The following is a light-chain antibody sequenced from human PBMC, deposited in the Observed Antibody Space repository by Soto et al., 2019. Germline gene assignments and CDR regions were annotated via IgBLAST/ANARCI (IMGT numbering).Light chain of an antibody. J-gene: IGLJ3*02. Sequence: QAVVTQPASVSGSPGQSITISCTGTSSDVGGYNYVSWYQQHPGTAPKLMIYEVSKRPSGVPDRFSGSKSGNTASLTISGLQAEDEADYYCCSYAGSYSWVFGGGTKLTVL. CDR3: CSYAGSYSWV. V-gene: IGLV2-11*01. CDR2: EVS. CDR1: SSDVGGYNY.